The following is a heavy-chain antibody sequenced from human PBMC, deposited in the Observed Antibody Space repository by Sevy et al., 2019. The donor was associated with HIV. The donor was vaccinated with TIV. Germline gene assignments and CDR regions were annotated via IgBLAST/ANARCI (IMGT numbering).Heavy chain of an antibody. Sequence: GGSLRLSCTASGFTFPDYALSWVRQAPGSGLEWLGFIRSKEDNGTTAYAASVRGRFTISRDDSKSVAYLQMNSLKTADTGIYFCTSSTTTVDWGRGILVTVSS. D-gene: IGHD4-17*01. CDR3: TSSTTTVD. CDR2: IRSKEDNGTT. CDR1: GFTFPDYA. J-gene: IGHJ4*02. V-gene: IGHV3-49*04.